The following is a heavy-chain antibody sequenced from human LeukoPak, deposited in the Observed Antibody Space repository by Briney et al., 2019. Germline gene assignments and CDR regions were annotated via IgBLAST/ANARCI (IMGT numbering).Heavy chain of an antibody. D-gene: IGHD6-19*01. Sequence: SETLSLTCAVYGGSFSGYYWSWIRQPPGKGLEWIGEINHSGSTNYNPSLKSRVTISVDTSKNQFSLKLSSVTAADTAVYYCGWGEQGLVLNYWGQGTLVTVSS. CDR1: GGSFSGYY. CDR3: GWGEQGLVLNY. J-gene: IGHJ4*02. V-gene: IGHV4-34*01. CDR2: INHSGST.